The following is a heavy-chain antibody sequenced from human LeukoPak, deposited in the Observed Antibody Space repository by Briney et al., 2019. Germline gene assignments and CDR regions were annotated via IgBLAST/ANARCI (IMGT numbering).Heavy chain of an antibody. CDR2: ISGSGGST. V-gene: IGHV3-23*01. Sequence: GGSLRLSCAASGFILSNYDMSWVRQAPGKGLEWVSAISGSGGSTYYADSVKGRFTISRDNSKNTLYLQMSSLRTEDTAVYYCAKDSYSGTYYDYWGQGTLVTVSS. CDR3: AKDSYSGTYYDY. CDR1: GFILSNYD. J-gene: IGHJ4*02. D-gene: IGHD1-26*01.